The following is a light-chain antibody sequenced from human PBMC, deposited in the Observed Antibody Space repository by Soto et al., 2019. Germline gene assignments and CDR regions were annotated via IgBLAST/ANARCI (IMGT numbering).Light chain of an antibody. Sequence: QSVLTQPPSASGTPGQRVTISCSGSSSNIGTNTVNWYQQLPGTAPKLLIYNNNQRPSGVPDRFSGSKSGTSASLAISGLQSEYEADYYCAAWDDSLNAVVFGGGNQLTVL. V-gene: IGLV1-44*01. CDR3: AAWDDSLNAVV. CDR2: NNN. J-gene: IGLJ2*01. CDR1: SSNIGTNT.